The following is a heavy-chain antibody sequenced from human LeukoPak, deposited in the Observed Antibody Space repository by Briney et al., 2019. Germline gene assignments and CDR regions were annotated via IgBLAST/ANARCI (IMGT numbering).Heavy chain of an antibody. D-gene: IGHD3-22*01. J-gene: IGHJ3*02. Sequence: GGSLRLSCAASGLTFSSSAMSWVRQAPGKGLQWVSAISGSGESTHYADSVKGRFTIFRDNSKDTLFLQMHSLRAEDTAIYYCAKVSSSGSDAFDIWGQGTMVTVSS. CDR1: GLTFSSSA. CDR3: AKVSSSGSDAFDI. V-gene: IGHV3-23*01. CDR2: ISGSGEST.